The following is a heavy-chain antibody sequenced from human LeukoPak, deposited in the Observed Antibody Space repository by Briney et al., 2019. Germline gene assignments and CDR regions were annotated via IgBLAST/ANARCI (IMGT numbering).Heavy chain of an antibody. Sequence: SETLSLTCTVSGGSISSSPYYWVWIRQPPGKGLEWVGSIYYSGSTYYNSSLKSRVTMSVDTSKNQFSLRLSSVTAADTAVYYCARTRGYTDGWYYFDYWGQGTLVTVSS. J-gene: IGHJ4*02. CDR1: GGSISSSPYY. CDR2: IYYSGST. D-gene: IGHD5-18*01. V-gene: IGHV4-39*01. CDR3: ARTRGYTDGWYYFDY.